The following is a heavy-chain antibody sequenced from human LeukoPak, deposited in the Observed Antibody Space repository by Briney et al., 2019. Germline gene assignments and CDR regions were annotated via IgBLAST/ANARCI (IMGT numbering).Heavy chain of an antibody. V-gene: IGHV4-4*02. CDR2: INHSGST. CDR3: ARKVRGYSYGSYGY. D-gene: IGHD5-18*01. Sequence: SGTLSLTCAVSGGSISSSTNWWSWVRQPPGKGLEWIGEINHSGSTNYNPSLKSRVTISVDTSKNQFSLKLSSVTAADTAVYYCARKVRGYSYGSYGYWGQGTLVTVSS. J-gene: IGHJ4*02. CDR1: GGSISSSTNW.